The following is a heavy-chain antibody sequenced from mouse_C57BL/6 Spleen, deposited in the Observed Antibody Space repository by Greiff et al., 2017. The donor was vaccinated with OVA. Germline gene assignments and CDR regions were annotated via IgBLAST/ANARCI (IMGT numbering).Heavy chain of an antibody. Sequence: EVKLEESGGGLVQPGGSMKLSCVASGFTFSNYWMNWVRQSPEKGLEWVAQIRLKSDNYATHYAESVIGRFTISRDDSKSSVYLQMNNLRAEDTGIYYCTGYGNYDEMDYWGQGTSVTVSS. CDR1: GFTFSNYW. D-gene: IGHD2-1*01. CDR3: TGYGNYDEMDY. CDR2: IRLKSDNYAT. V-gene: IGHV6-3*01. J-gene: IGHJ4*01.